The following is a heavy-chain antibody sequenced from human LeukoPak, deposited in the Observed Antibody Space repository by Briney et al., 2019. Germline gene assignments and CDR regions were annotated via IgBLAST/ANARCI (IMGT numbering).Heavy chain of an antibody. Sequence: GESLKISCKGSGHSFTNYWIGWVRQMPGKGLEWMGIIFPDDSDTRYSPSFQGQVTISADKSISTAYLQWSSLKASDSATYYCARRDILTGILDYWGQGTLVTVSS. CDR2: IFPDDSDT. D-gene: IGHD3-9*01. J-gene: IGHJ4*02. CDR3: ARRDILTGILDY. CDR1: GHSFTNYW. V-gene: IGHV5-51*01.